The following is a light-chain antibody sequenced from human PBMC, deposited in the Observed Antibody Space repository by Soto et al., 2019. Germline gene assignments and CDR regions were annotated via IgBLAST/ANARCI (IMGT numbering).Light chain of an antibody. CDR3: MQGTRWPWT. Sequence: DVVMTQSPLSLPVTLGQPASISCRSSQSLVYSDGNPYLTWFQQRPGKSPRRLIYKISNRDSGVPDRFSGSGSGTDFTLTISRVEAEDVGIYYCMQGTRWPWTLGQGTKVEIK. CDR1: QSLVYSDGNPY. J-gene: IGKJ1*01. CDR2: KIS. V-gene: IGKV2-30*01.